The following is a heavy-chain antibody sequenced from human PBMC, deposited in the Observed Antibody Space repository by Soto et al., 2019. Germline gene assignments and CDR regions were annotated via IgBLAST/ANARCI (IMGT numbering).Heavy chain of an antibody. J-gene: IGHJ4*02. V-gene: IGHV3-23*01. Sequence: EVQLLESGGALVQPGGSLRLSCAASGFTFSSFAMYWVRQAPGKGLQWLSLISNSGGLTYYADSVKGRFTISRDNSKNTLYLQMKSLRADDTAVYFCAKDAPWVGRNFDYWGQGTQVTVSS. CDR1: GFTFSSFA. CDR2: ISNSGGLT. D-gene: IGHD1-26*01. CDR3: AKDAPWVGRNFDY.